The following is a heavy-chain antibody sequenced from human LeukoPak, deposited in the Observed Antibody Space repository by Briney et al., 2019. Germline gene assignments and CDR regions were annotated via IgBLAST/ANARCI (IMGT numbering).Heavy chain of an antibody. CDR2: INHSGST. CDR1: GGSFSGYY. D-gene: IGHD2-2*01. Sequence: SETLSLTCAVYGGSFSGYYWSWIRQPPGKGLEWIGEINHSGSTNYNPSLKSRVTISVDTSKNQFSRKLSSVTAGDTAVYYCAREAIVVVPAAILHGFFDYWGQGTLVTVS. V-gene: IGHV4-34*01. CDR3: AREAIVVVPAAILHGFFDY. J-gene: IGHJ4*02.